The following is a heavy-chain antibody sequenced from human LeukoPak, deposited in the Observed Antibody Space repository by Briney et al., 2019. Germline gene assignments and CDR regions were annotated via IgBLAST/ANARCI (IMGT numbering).Heavy chain of an antibody. CDR1: GFTFDDYA. CDR3: AKDNGAAAGTGYYYYMDV. Sequence: GGSLRLSCAASGFTFDDYAMHWVRQAPGKGLEWVSGISWNSGSIGYADSVKGRFTISRDNAKNSLYLQMNSLRAEDTALYYCAKDNGAAAGTGYYYYMDVWGKGTTVTVSS. CDR2: ISWNSGSI. V-gene: IGHV3-9*01. D-gene: IGHD6-13*01. J-gene: IGHJ6*03.